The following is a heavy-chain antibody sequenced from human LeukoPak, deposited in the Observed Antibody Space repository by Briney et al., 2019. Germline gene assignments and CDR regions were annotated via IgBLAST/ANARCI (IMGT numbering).Heavy chain of an antibody. V-gene: IGHV3-23*01. CDR3: AKDVLNTGLLYYFDY. CDR2: VSSGGNS. D-gene: IGHD1-14*01. Sequence: GGALRLSCAVSGFTFSSYSMNWVRQAPGKGLDWVSAVSSGGNSNYADSVTGRFTISRDNSKNTLYLQMNSLRAEDTAVYYCAKDVLNTGLLYYFDYWGQGTLVTVSS. CDR1: GFTFSSYS. J-gene: IGHJ4*02.